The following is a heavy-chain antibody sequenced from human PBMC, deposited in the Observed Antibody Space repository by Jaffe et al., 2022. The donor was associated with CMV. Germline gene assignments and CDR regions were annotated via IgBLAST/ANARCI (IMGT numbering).Heavy chain of an antibody. V-gene: IGHV5-10-1*03. CDR1: GYSFASYW. CDR3: VRHQTRSSSWYSH. J-gene: IGHJ4*02. Sequence: EVQLVQSGAEVKKPGESLRISCQGSGYSFASYWISWVRQMPGKGPEWVGKIDPTDSSTNYNPSFQGHVSISVDKAIGTAYLQWSSLKASDTALYYCVRHQTRSSSWYSHWGQGTLVTVSS. D-gene: IGHD6-13*01. CDR2: IDPTDSST.